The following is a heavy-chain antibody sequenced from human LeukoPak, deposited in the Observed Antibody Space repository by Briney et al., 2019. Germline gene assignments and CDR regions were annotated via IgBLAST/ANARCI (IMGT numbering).Heavy chain of an antibody. Sequence: GASLKISFQGSGYTFTAYWIGWGRPMPGQGLEWMGIIYPGDSETRYSPSFQGQVTISADKSISTAYLQWSNLKASDTAMYYCARGSFTFDYWGQGTLVTVSS. J-gene: IGHJ4*02. CDR1: GYTFTAYW. V-gene: IGHV5-51*01. D-gene: IGHD1-26*01. CDR3: ARGSFTFDY. CDR2: IYPGDSET.